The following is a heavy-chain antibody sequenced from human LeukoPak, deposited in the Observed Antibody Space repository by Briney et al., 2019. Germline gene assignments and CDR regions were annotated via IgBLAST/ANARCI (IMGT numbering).Heavy chain of an antibody. D-gene: IGHD3-10*01. CDR2: IKSKTDGGTT. V-gene: IGHV3-15*01. J-gene: IGHJ4*02. CDR1: GFTFSNAW. Sequence: PGGSLRLSCAASGFTFSNAWMSWVRQAPGKGLEWVGRIKSKTDGGTTDYAAPVKGRFTISRNDSKNTLYLQMNSLKTEDTAVYYCTTEPRPTPLWFGEGDFDYWGQGTLVTVSS. CDR3: TTEPRPTPLWFGEGDFDY.